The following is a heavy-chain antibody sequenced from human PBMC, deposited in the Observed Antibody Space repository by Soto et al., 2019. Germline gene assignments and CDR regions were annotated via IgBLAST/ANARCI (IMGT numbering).Heavy chain of an antibody. V-gene: IGHV3-30*18. D-gene: IGHD3-22*01. Sequence: PGGSLRLSCAASGFTFSSYGMHWVRQAPGKGLEWVAVISYDGSNKYYADSVKGRFTISRDNSKNTLYLQMNSLRAEDTAVYYCAKDLWLLASGPLSDYWGQGT. CDR2: ISYDGSNK. CDR3: AKDLWLLASGPLSDY. CDR1: GFTFSSYG. J-gene: IGHJ4*02.